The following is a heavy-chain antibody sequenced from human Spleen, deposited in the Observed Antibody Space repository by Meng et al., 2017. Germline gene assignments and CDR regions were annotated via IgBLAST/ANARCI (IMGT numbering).Heavy chain of an antibody. CDR1: GYTFTGYY. D-gene: IGHD3-10*01. CDR3: ARDPIYGSGSYYNTLFDY. V-gene: IGHV1-2*06. Sequence: ASVKVSCKASGYTFTGYYMHWVRQALGQGLEWMGRINPNSGGTNYAQKFQGRVTITRDTSISTAYMELSKLRSDDTAVYYCARDPIYGSGSYYNTLFDYWGQGTLVTVSS. CDR2: INPNSGGT. J-gene: IGHJ4*02.